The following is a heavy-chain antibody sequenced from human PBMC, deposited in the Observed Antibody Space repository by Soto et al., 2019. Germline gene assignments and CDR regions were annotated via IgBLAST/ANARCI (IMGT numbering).Heavy chain of an antibody. V-gene: IGHV4-31*03. D-gene: IGHD6-13*01. CDR3: ARRSSWFHQPIYFDY. Sequence: QVQLQESGPGLVKPSQTLSLTCTVSGGSISSGGYYWSWIRQHPGKGLEWIGYIYYSGSTYYNPSLKSRVTISVDTSKNQFSLKLSSVTAADTAVYYCARRSSWFHQPIYFDYWGQGTLVTVSS. CDR2: IYYSGST. CDR1: GGSISSGGYY. J-gene: IGHJ4*02.